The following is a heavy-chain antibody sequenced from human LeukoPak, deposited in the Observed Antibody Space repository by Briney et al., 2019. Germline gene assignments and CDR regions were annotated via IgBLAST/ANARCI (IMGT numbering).Heavy chain of an antibody. CDR3: ARDAYYYDSSGYYLSDY. D-gene: IGHD3-22*01. CDR2: IYTSGST. CDR1: GGSISSFY. V-gene: IGHV4-4*07. Sequence: SETLSLTCTVSGGSISSFYWRWIRQPAGKGLEWIGRIYTSGSTYYNPSLKSRVTMSVDTSKNQFSLKLSSVTAADTAVYYCARDAYYYDSSGYYLSDYWGQGTLVTVSS. J-gene: IGHJ4*02.